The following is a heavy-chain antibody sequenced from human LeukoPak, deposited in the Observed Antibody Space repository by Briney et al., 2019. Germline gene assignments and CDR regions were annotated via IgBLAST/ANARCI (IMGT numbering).Heavy chain of an antibody. D-gene: IGHD6-19*01. V-gene: IGHV3-23*01. CDR1: GFTFSSYA. CDR3: AKDPGRSSGWATTALDV. J-gene: IGHJ6*02. Sequence: GGSLRLSCAASGFTFSSYAMHWVRQAPGKGLEWVSAISGSGSYTYYADSVKGRFTISRDDSKHTLWLHMNSLRVEDTAVYFCAKDPGRSSGWATTALDVWGQGTTVTVSS. CDR2: ISGSGSYT.